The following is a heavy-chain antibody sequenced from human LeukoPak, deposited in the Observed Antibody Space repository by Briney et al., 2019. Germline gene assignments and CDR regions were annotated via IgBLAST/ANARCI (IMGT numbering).Heavy chain of an antibody. V-gene: IGHV4-4*07. Sequence: SETLSLTCTVSGGSISSYYWNWIRQPAGKGLEWIGRIHTSGSTNYNPSLKSRVTISVDTSKNQFSLKLSSVTAADTAVYYCARLQDPPAYYFDYWGQGTLVTVSS. CDR3: ARLQDPPAYYFDY. J-gene: IGHJ4*02. CDR1: GGSISSYY. CDR2: IHTSGST.